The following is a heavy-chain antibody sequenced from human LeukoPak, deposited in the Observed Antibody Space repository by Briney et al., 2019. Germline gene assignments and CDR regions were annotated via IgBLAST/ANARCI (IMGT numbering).Heavy chain of an antibody. Sequence: SVKVSCKASGGTFSSYTISWVRQAPGQGLEWMGRIIPILGIANYAQKFQGRVTITADKSTSTAYMELSSLRSEDTAAYYCAREYIHSSGWYDYWGQGTLVTVSS. CDR1: GGTFSSYT. V-gene: IGHV1-69*04. J-gene: IGHJ4*02. CDR2: IIPILGIA. CDR3: AREYIHSSGWYDY. D-gene: IGHD6-19*01.